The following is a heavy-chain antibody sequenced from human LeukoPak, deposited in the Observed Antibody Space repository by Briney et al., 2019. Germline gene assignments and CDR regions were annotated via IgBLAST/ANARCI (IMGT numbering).Heavy chain of an antibody. D-gene: IGHD3-3*01. J-gene: IGHJ1*01. CDR1: GYTFTGYY. CDR2: INPNSGGT. CDR3: ARGTFGVVILEYFQH. V-gene: IGHV1-2*02. Sequence: ASVKVSCKASGYTFTGYYMHWVRQAPGQGLEWMGWINPNSGGTDYAQKFQGRVTMTRDTPISTAYMELSRLRSDDTAVYYCARGTFGVVILEYFQHWGQGTLVTVSS.